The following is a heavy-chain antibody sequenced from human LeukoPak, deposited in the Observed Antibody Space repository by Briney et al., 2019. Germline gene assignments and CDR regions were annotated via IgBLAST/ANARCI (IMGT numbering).Heavy chain of an antibody. J-gene: IGHJ4*02. CDR3: TRGPPNWGYDF. Sequence: ASVKVSCKASGYTFVSYDINWVRQATGHGPEWMGWMSPKSGNTGYAQKFQGRVTMTRDTSINTAYMELSGLISEDTAVYYCTRGPPNWGYDFWGQGTLVTVSS. CDR1: GYTFVSYD. D-gene: IGHD7-27*01. CDR2: MSPKSGNT. V-gene: IGHV1-8*01.